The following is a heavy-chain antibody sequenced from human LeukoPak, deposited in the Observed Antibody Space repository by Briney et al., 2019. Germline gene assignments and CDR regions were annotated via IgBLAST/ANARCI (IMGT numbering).Heavy chain of an antibody. CDR1: GGSISSRSYY. Sequence: PSETVSLTCTVYGGSISSRSYYWGWIRQPPGKGLERIGSIYYSRSTYYNPSVKSRVTISVDKSKNPFSLKLSAVTAADTAVSYCARLRYYYDSSGYYADYWGQGTLVTVSS. J-gene: IGHJ4*02. CDR3: ARLRYYYDSSGYYADY. D-gene: IGHD3-22*01. CDR2: IYYSRST. V-gene: IGHV4-39*01.